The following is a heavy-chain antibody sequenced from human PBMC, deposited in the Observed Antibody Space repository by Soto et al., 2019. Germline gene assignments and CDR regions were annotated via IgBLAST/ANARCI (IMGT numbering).Heavy chain of an antibody. CDR2: IFYSGST. CDR1: GGSISNYY. CDR3: ASLRSGWGIDY. D-gene: IGHD6-19*01. Sequence: SETLSLTCTVSGGSISNYYWSWIRQPPGRGLEWIGHIFYSGSTNYNPALKSRVTISVDTSKSQFSLKLSSVTAADTAVYYCASLRSGWGIDYSGQGTLVTVSS. J-gene: IGHJ4*02. V-gene: IGHV4-59*12.